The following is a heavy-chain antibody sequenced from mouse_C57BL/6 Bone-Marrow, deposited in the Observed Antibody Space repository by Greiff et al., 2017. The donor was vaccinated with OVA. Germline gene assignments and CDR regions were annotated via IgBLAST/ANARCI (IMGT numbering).Heavy chain of an antibody. J-gene: IGHJ2*01. D-gene: IGHD1-1*01. Sequence: QVHVKQSGAELVRPGASVKLSCKASGYTFTDYYINWVKQRPGQGLEWIARIYPGSGNTYYNEKFKGKATLTAEKSSSTAYMQLTSLTSEDSAVYFCAREITTVVADFDYWGQGTTLTVSS. V-gene: IGHV1-76*01. CDR2: IYPGSGNT. CDR3: AREITTVVADFDY. CDR1: GYTFTDYY.